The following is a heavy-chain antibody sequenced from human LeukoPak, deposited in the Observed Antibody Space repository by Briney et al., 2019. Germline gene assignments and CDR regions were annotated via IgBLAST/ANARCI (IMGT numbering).Heavy chain of an antibody. CDR2: ISYSGSS. CDR3: ARDAGAVAGTGSFFDY. Sequence: PSGTLPLTCTVSGGSVSSGTYYWSWIRQPPGKRLEWIGSISYSGSSDYNPSLESRVTISVDTAKNQFSLEVSSVTAADTAVYYCARDAGAVAGTGSFFDYWGQGTLVTVSS. J-gene: IGHJ4*02. V-gene: IGHV4-61*01. D-gene: IGHD6-19*01. CDR1: GGSVSSGTYY.